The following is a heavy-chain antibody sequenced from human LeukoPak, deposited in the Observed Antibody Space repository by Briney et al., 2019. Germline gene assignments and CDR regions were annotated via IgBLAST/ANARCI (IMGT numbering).Heavy chain of an antibody. CDR2: FYPDDSDT. D-gene: IGHD3-10*01. V-gene: IGHV5-51*01. J-gene: IGHJ4*02. Sequence: GESLKISCKGSGYSFTNYWIGWVRQMPGEGLEWMGIFYPDDSDTRYSPSFQGQVTISADKSISTAFLQWSSLKASDTAIYYCARHLRGSATYPIDYWGQGTLVTVSS. CDR1: GYSFTNYW. CDR3: ARHLRGSATYPIDY.